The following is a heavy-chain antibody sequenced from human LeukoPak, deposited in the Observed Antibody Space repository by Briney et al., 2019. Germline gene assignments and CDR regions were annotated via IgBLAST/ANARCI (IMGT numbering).Heavy chain of an antibody. Sequence: GESLKISCQGSGYSFTSFWIGWVRQMPGKGLEWMGIIYPGDSDTRYSPSFQGQVTISADKSISTAYLQWSSLKASDTAMYYCARRYCSGGSCYNRLDPWGQGTLVTVSS. V-gene: IGHV5-51*01. D-gene: IGHD2-15*01. CDR2: IYPGDSDT. J-gene: IGHJ5*02. CDR3: ARRYCSGGSCYNRLDP. CDR1: GYSFTSFW.